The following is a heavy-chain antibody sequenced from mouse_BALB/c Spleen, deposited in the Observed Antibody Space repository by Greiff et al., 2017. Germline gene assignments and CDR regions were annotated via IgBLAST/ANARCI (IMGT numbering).Heavy chain of an antibody. CDR1: GYSITSDYA. CDR3: AYGFWFAY. Sequence: VQLKQSGPGLVKPSQSLSLTCTVTGYSITSDYAWNWIRQFPGNKLEWMGYISYSGSTSYNPSLKSRISITRDTSKNQFFLQLNSVTTEDTATYYCAYGFWFAYWGQGTLVTVSA. CDR2: ISYSGST. D-gene: IGHD1-1*02. J-gene: IGHJ3*01. V-gene: IGHV3-2*02.